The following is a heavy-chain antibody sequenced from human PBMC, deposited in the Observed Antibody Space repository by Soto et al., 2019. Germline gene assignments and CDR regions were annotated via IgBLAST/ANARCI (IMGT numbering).Heavy chain of an antibody. D-gene: IGHD3-22*01. Sequence: AMHWVRQAPGKGLEWVSGISWNSGSIGYADSVKGRFTISRDNAKNSLYLQMNSLRAEDTALYYCAKLRRHYYDSSGYSYRQGAPDYWGQGTLVTVSS. V-gene: IGHV3-9*01. CDR2: ISWNSGSI. CDR1: A. CDR3: AKLRRHYYDSSGYSYRQGAPDY. J-gene: IGHJ4*02.